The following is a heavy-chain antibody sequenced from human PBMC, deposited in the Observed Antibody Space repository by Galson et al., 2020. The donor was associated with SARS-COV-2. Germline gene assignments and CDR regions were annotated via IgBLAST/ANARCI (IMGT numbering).Heavy chain of an antibody. V-gene: IGHV3-7*01. J-gene: IGHJ4*02. CDR1: GFTFSTYW. D-gene: IGHD5-12*01. CDR2: IKQHGFER. CDR3: ARGVSGYDTATFDY. Sequence: TGGSLRLSCGASGFTFSTYWMSWVRQAPGKGLEWVANIKQHGFERYHVDSAKGRFTISRDNAKNSLYLQMNSRRHEDTAVYYCARGVSGYDTATFDYWGQGALVTVSS.